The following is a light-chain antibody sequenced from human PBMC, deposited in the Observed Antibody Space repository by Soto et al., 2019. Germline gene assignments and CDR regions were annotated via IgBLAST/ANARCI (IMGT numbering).Light chain of an antibody. CDR3: FSYAGSDTFPYV. CDR2: EVS. J-gene: IGLJ1*01. V-gene: IGLV2-11*01. Sequence: QSALTQPRSVSGSPGQSVTISCTGTSSDVGNYNYVSWYQQHPDKAPKLMIFEVSKRPSGVPDRFSGSKSGNTASLTISGLQTDDEADYYCFSYAGSDTFPYVLGTGTKVTVL. CDR1: SSDVGNYNY.